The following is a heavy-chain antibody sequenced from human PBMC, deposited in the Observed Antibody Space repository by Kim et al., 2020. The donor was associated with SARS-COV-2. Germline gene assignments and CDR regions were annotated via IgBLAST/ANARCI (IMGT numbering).Heavy chain of an antibody. J-gene: IGHJ4*02. CDR3: ARGRIYSVAVYFFDS. V-gene: IGHV3-30*09. D-gene: IGHD1-26*01. Sequence: SVKGRFAISRDNSKNTLYLQMSSPREDDTAVYYCARGRIYSVAVYFFDSWGQGSLVTVSS.